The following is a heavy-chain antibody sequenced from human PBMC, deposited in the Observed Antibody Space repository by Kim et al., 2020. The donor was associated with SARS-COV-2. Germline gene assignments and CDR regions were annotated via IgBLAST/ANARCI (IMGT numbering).Heavy chain of an antibody. CDR1: GFTFSSYA. V-gene: IGHV3-30-3*01. CDR3: ARDARIALQSPWVHDYYFDY. D-gene: IGHD6-13*01. J-gene: IGHJ4*02. CDR2: ISYDGSNK. Sequence: GGSLRLSCAASGFTFSSYAMHWVRQAPGKGLEWVAVISYDGSNKYYADSVKGRFTISRDNSKNTLYLQMNSLRAEDTAVYYCARDARIALQSPWVHDYYFDYWGQGTLVTVSS.